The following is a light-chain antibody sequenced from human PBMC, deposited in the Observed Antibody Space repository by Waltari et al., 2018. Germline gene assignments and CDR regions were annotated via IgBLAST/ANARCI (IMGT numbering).Light chain of an antibody. J-gene: IGKJ4*01. Sequence: INLTQFHSSLSASEGARITIPCRASQGINNYLAWFQQKPGKAPKFLIYDAFSLQSEVPSNFSGSGSGTDFTLTISSLQPEDIATYYCQQYNNYPPTFGGGTKVEIK. CDR2: DAF. V-gene: IGKV1-16*02. CDR1: QGINNY. CDR3: QQYNNYPPT.